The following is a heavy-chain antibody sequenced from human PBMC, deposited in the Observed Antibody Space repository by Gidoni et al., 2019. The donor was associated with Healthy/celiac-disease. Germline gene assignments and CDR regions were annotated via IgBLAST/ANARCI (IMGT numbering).Heavy chain of an antibody. CDR1: GGTLSSYA. V-gene: IGHV1-69*01. Sequence: QVQMVQSGAEVKKPGSSVTVSCKASGGTLSSYAISWVRQAPGRGLEWMGGIIPIFGTANYSQKFQGRVTITADESTSTAYMELSSLRSEYTAVYVCARDRYCSSTSCYYYFDYWGHGTLVTVAS. J-gene: IGHJ4*01. CDR2: IIPIFGTA. D-gene: IGHD2-2*01. CDR3: ARDRYCSSTSCYYYFDY.